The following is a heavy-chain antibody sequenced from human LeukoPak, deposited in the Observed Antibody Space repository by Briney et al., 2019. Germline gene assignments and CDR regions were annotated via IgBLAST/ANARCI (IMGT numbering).Heavy chain of an antibody. D-gene: IGHD2-2*01. J-gene: IGHJ5*02. V-gene: IGHV1-46*01. Sequence: GASVKVSCKASGYTFTSYYMHWVRQAPGQGLEWMGIINPSGGSTSYAQKFQGRVTMTRDTSTSTVYMELSSLRSEDTAVYYCAREPVPALIYCSSTSCSTDWFDPWGQGTLVTVSS. CDR1: GYTFTSYY. CDR3: AREPVPALIYCSSTSCSTDWFDP. CDR2: INPSGGST.